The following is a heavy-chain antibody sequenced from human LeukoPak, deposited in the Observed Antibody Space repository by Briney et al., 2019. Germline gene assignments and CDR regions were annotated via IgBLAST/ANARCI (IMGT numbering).Heavy chain of an antibody. Sequence: SGGSLRLSCAASGFTFSNAWMSWVRQAPGKGLEWVGRIKSKTDGGTTVYAAPVKGRFTISRDDSKNTLYLQMDSLKAEDTAGYYCTTCPCINGKCYPDYWGQGTLVTVSA. CDR2: IKSKTDGGTT. CDR1: GFTFSNAW. J-gene: IGHJ4*02. V-gene: IGHV3-15*01. CDR3: TTCPCINGKCYPDY. D-gene: IGHD2-8*01.